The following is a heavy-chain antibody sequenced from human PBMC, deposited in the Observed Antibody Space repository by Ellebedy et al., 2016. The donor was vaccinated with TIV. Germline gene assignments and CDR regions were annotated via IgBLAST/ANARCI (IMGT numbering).Heavy chain of an antibody. CDR3: ARLYGEATIFDY. CDR1: GFTFSSYW. J-gene: IGHJ4*02. V-gene: IGHV3-7*02. CDR2: IKQDGSEK. Sequence: GESLKISXAASGFTFSSYWMSWVRQAPGKGLEWVANIKQDGSEKIYVDSVKGRFTISRDNPRNSLYLQMNSLRAEDTAVYYCARLYGEATIFDYWGQGTLVTVSS. D-gene: IGHD5-12*01.